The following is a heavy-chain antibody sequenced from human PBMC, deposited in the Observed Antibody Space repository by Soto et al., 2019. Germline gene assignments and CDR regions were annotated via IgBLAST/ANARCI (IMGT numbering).Heavy chain of an antibody. Sequence: EVQLVESGGGLIQPGGSLRLSCAASGFIVSYNFMSWVRQAPGKGLEWVAVIYRGGETHYADSVKGRFTISRDNSKNTVYLQMNRLRAEDTAVYYCARESGPFDLWGRGTLVTVPS. V-gene: IGHV3-53*01. J-gene: IGHJ2*01. D-gene: IGHD3-10*01. CDR3: ARESGPFDL. CDR1: GFIVSYNF. CDR2: IYRGGET.